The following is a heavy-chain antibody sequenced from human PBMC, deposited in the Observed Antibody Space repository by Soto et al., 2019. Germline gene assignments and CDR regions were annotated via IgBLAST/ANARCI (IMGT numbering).Heavy chain of an antibody. J-gene: IGHJ4*02. Sequence: SETLSLTCTVSVGSISSYYWNWIRQPPGKGLEWIGYIYNSGSTNYNPSLKSRVTISVDTSKNQFSLKLSSVTAADTAVYYCARGGSGWSRDYFDYWGQGALVTVSS. V-gene: IGHV4-59*01. CDR3: ARGGSGWSRDYFDY. CDR2: IYNSGST. CDR1: VGSISSYY. D-gene: IGHD6-19*01.